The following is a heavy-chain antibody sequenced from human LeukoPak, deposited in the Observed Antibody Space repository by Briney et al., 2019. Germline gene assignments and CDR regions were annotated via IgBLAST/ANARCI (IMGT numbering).Heavy chain of an antibody. CDR3: AKVIGDPFY. CDR2: LSGSGGNT. V-gene: IGHV3-23*01. J-gene: IGHJ4*02. Sequence: GGSLRLSCAGSGFTFSSYALSWVRQAPGKGLEWVSSLSGSGGNTNYADFVKGRSTISRDNSKNTLYLQMSSLRAEDTAVYYCAKVIGDPFYWGQGTLVTVSS. CDR1: GFTFSSYA. D-gene: IGHD4-17*01.